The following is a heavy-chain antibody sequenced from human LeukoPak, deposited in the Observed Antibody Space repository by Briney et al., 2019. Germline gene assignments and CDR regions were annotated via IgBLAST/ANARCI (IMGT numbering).Heavy chain of an antibody. CDR3: ARVRMEGVDDY. V-gene: IGHV3-66*02. Sequence: PGGSLRLSCVVSGFTVSSNYMNWVRQAPGKGLEWVSVIYSGVNTYYADSVKGRFTISRDNSKNTLYLQMNSPKPEDTAVYYCARVRMEGVDDYWGQGTLVTVSS. J-gene: IGHJ4*02. CDR1: GFTVSSNY. D-gene: IGHD3-10*01. CDR2: IYSGVNT.